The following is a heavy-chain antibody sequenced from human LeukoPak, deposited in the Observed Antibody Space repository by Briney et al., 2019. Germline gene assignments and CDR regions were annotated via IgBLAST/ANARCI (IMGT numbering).Heavy chain of an antibody. Sequence: HTGGSLRLSCAASGFTISSTYMSWVRQAPGKGLECVSVIYRVGNTYNTDSVKGRFTISRDNSKNTLYLQMNSLRAEDSAVYYCARSSAGDSYYFDSWGQGTLVTVSS. D-gene: IGHD2-21*02. V-gene: IGHV3-53*01. CDR1: GFTISSTY. CDR2: IYRVGNT. J-gene: IGHJ4*02. CDR3: ARSSAGDSYYFDS.